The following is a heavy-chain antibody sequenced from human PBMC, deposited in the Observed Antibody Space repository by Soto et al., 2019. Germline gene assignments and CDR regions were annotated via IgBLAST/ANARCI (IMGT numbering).Heavy chain of an antibody. CDR3: TTDMSYDAFDI. CDR1: GFTFSNAW. J-gene: IGHJ3*02. D-gene: IGHD3-10*01. V-gene: IGHV3-15*01. CDR2: IKSKTDGGTT. Sequence: GGSLRLSCAASGFTFSNAWMSWVRQAPGKGLEWVGRIKSKTDGGTTDYATPVKGRFTISRDDSKNTLYLQMNSLKTEDTAVYYCTTDMSYDAFDIWGQGTMVTVSS.